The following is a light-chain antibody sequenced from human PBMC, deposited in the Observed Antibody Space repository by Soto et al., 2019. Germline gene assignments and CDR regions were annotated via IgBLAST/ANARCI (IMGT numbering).Light chain of an antibody. J-gene: IGKJ5*01. CDR2: GAS. CDR1: QSVSISY. CDR3: QQYGSSPPIT. Sequence: EIVLTQSPGTLSLSPGERATLSCRASQSVSISYLAWYQQKPGQAPRLLIYGASSRATGIPDRFSGSGSGTDFTLTISRVEPEDFAVYYCQQYGSSPPITFGQGTRLEIK. V-gene: IGKV3-20*01.